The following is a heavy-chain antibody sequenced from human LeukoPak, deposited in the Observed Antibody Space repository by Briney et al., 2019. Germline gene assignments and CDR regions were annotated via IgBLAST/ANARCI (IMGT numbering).Heavy chain of an antibody. CDR2: ISYDGNIK. CDR3: VSRPKGTYYFEY. V-gene: IGHV3-30-3*01. Sequence: GGSLRLSCAASGFTFSAYAMHWVRQAPGKGLEWVAIISYDGNIKYQADSVKGRFTISRDDSKNTLYLQMNTLRDEDTAVYYCVSRPKGTYYFEYWGQGTLVTASS. D-gene: IGHD3-10*01. J-gene: IGHJ4*02. CDR1: GFTFSAYA.